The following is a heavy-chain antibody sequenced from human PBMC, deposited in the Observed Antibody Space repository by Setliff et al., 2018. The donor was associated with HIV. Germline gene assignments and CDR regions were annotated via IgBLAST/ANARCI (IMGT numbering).Heavy chain of an antibody. D-gene: IGHD3-10*01. Sequence: SESLSLTCAVSGGSISSNKWWSWVRQPPGKGLEWIGEIYHSGSTKYNPSLKSRVTISVDKSKNQFSLNLTSVTAADTAVYYCARHGRSYYSDSRLDYWGQGTPVTVSS. V-gene: IGHV4-4*02. CDR3: ARHGRSYYSDSRLDY. J-gene: IGHJ4*02. CDR2: IYHSGST. CDR1: GGSISSNKW.